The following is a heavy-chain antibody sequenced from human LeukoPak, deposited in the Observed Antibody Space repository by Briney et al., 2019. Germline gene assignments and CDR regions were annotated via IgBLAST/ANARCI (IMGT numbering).Heavy chain of an antibody. V-gene: IGHV4-39*01. CDR3: ARLIIVGATRGDY. J-gene: IGHJ4*02. CDR1: GGSISSSSYY. D-gene: IGHD1-26*01. CDR2: IYYSGST. Sequence: SETLSLTCTVSGGSISSSSYYWGWIRQPPGKGLEWIGSIYYSGSTYYNPSLKSRATISVDTSKNQFSLKLSSVTAADTAVYYCARLIIVGATRGDYWGQGTLVTVSS.